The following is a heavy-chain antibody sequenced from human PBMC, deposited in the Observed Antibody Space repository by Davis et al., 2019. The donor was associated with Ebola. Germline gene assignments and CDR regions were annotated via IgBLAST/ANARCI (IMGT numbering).Heavy chain of an antibody. V-gene: IGHV4-34*01. D-gene: IGHD3-16*01. CDR2: INHSGST. J-gene: IGHJ4*02. CDR1: GGSFSGYY. Sequence: MPSETLSLTCAVYGGSFSGYYWSWIRQPPGKGLEWIGEINHSGSTNYSPSLESRVTISADTSKNQFSLRLKSVTAADTAMYYCARDYVYWGQGILVSVSS. CDR3: ARDYVY.